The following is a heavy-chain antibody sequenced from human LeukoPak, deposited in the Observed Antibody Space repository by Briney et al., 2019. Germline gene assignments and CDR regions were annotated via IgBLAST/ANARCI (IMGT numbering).Heavy chain of an antibody. CDR3: AKDIVTTVTTSRSYYYYYYGMDV. CDR1: RFSFGSYG. Sequence: GGSLRLSCAASRFSFGSYGMHWVRQAPGKGLECVALISYDGSNKHYADSVKGRFTISRDNSKNTLYLQMNSLRAEDTAVYYCAKDIVTTVTTSRSYYYYYYGMDVWGQGTTVTVSS. CDR2: ISYDGSNK. J-gene: IGHJ6*02. V-gene: IGHV3-30*18. D-gene: IGHD4-17*01.